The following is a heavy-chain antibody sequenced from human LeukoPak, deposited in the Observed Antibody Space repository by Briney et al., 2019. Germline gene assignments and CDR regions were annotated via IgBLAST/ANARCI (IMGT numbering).Heavy chain of an antibody. Sequence: SETLSLTCSVSGGSISSYYWSWIRPPPGKGLEWIGYIYYSGSTNYNPSLKSRVTISVDTSKNQFSLKLSSVTAADTAVYYCARVKYYYDSSGYYRIYYFDYWGQGTLVTVSS. CDR3: ARVKYYYDSSGYYRIYYFDY. D-gene: IGHD3-22*01. CDR1: GGSISSYY. V-gene: IGHV4-59*01. J-gene: IGHJ4*02. CDR2: IYYSGST.